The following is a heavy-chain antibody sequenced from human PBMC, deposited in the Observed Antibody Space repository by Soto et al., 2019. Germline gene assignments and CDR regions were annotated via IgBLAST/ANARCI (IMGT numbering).Heavy chain of an antibody. J-gene: IGHJ4*02. CDR1: GGTLSTYA. D-gene: IGHD1-26*01. CDR2: IIPILGTT. Sequence: QVQLVQSGDEVKKPGSSVKVSCKASGGTLSTYAFSWVRQAPGQGLEWMGGIIPILGTTNYTQKFQGRVTITADESTSTGYMVLSTLRSDDTAVYYCATTPRIAGGIPIDYWGQGTLVTVSS. CDR3: ATTPRIAGGIPIDY. V-gene: IGHV1-69*01.